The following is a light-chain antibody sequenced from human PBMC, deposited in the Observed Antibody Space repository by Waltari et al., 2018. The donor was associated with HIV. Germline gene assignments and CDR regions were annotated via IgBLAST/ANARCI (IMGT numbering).Light chain of an antibody. Sequence: SSRLTQPPSVSVAPGGTATITCGAINIERKSVHWYQQKPGQAPVVVMSYDTDRPAGIAERFSGFNSGHSATLIISRVGAGDEADYFCQVWDSTTDHVLFGGGTRLTVL. CDR3: QVWDSTTDHVL. CDR1: NIERKS. V-gene: IGLV3-21*04. CDR2: YDT. J-gene: IGLJ2*01.